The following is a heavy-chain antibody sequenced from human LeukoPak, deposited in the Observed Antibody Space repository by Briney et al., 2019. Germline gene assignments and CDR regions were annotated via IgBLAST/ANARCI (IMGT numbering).Heavy chain of an antibody. D-gene: IGHD3-22*01. CDR1: GYSFTSYW. Sequence: GESLQISCKGSGYSFTSYWIGWVRQMPGKGLEWMGIIYPGDSDTRYSPSFQGQVTISADKSISTAYLQWSSLKASDTAMYYCARVPDSSGYYHTWDYWGQGALVTVSS. CDR3: ARVPDSSGYYHTWDY. V-gene: IGHV5-51*01. J-gene: IGHJ4*02. CDR2: IYPGDSDT.